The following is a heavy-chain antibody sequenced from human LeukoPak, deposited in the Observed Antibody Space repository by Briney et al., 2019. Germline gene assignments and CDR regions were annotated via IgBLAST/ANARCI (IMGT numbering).Heavy chain of an antibody. CDR3: ASVGYYHSSSFDM. CDR2: ISHSGNT. D-gene: IGHD3-22*01. J-gene: IGHJ3*02. V-gene: IGHV4-34*01. Sequence: SETLSLTCAVYGGSFSGYYWTWIRQPPGKGLEWIGQISHSGNTNYNPSLKSRVTISIDTSKNQFSLRLISVTAADTAVYYCASVGYYHSSSFDMWGQGTMVTVS. CDR1: GGSFSGYY.